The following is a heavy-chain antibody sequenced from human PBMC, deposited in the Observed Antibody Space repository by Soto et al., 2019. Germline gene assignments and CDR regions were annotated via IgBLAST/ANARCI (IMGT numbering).Heavy chain of an antibody. V-gene: IGHV4-59*08. J-gene: IGHJ4*02. CDR1: GGSISSYY. CDR3: ARRYGYYFDY. D-gene: IGHD4-17*01. CDR2: IYYSGST. Sequence: TSETLSLTCTVSGGSISSYYWSWIRQPPGKGLEWIGYIYYSGSTNYNPSLKSRVTISVDTSKNQLSLKLSSVTAADTAVYCCARRYGYYFDYWGQGTLVTVSS.